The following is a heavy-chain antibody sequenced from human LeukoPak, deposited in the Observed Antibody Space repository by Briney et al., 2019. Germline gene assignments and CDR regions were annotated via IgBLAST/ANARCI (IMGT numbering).Heavy chain of an antibody. Sequence: PGGSLRLSCAASGFTFNSYGMHRVRQAPGKVLEWVAVISYDGSNKYYADSVKGRFTISRDNSKNTLYLQMNSLRAEDTAVYYCAKDGSSWYFDYWGQGTLVTVSS. CDR3: AKDGSSWYFDY. D-gene: IGHD6-13*01. CDR1: GFTFNSYG. CDR2: ISYDGSNK. J-gene: IGHJ4*02. V-gene: IGHV3-30*18.